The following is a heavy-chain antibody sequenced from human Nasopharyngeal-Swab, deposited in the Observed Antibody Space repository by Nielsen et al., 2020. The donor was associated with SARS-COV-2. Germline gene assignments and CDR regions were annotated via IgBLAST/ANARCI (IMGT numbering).Heavy chain of an antibody. Sequence: WIRQPTGKGLEWVGFIRSKAYGGTTEYAASVKGRFTISRDDSKSIAYLQMNSPKTEDTAVYYCTRGGDCSGGSCQTWIQLWADYWGQGTLVTVSS. J-gene: IGHJ4*02. V-gene: IGHV3-49*02. CDR3: TRGGDCSGGSCQTWIQLWADY. D-gene: IGHD2-15*01. CDR2: IRSKAYGGTT.